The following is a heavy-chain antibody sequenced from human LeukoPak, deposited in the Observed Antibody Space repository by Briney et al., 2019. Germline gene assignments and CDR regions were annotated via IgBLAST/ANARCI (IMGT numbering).Heavy chain of an antibody. CDR2: ISAYNGNT. CDR3: ARSYYYDSSGHPDAFDI. V-gene: IGHV1-18*01. Sequence: ASVKVSCKASGYTFTSYGISWVRQAPGQGLEWMGWISAYNGNTNYAQKLQGRVTMTTDTSTSTAYMELRSLRSDDTAVYYCARSYYYDSSGHPDAFDIWGRGTMVTVSS. J-gene: IGHJ3*02. CDR1: GYTFTSYG. D-gene: IGHD3-22*01.